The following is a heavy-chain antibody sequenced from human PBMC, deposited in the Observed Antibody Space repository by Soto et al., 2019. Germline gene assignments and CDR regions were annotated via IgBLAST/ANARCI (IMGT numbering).Heavy chain of an antibody. CDR2: VTGSGSNT. Sequence: GGSLRLSCAASGFTFSNYAMNWVRQAPAKGLEWVSSVTGSGSNTYYADSVKGRFTISRDNSKNTLYLQMNSLRAEDTAVYYCAKGWSDYFDSWRHGTLVTSPQ. CDR1: GFTFSNYA. CDR3: AKGWSDYFDS. J-gene: IGHJ4*01. V-gene: IGHV3-23*01.